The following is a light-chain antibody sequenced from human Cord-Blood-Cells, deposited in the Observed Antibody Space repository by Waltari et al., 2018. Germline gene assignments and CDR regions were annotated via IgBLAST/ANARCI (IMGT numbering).Light chain of an antibody. CDR2: DVS. CDR1: SSDVGGYNY. Sequence: QSALTQPASVSGSPGQSITISCTGTSSDVGGYNYVSWYQQRTGKAPKLMIYDVSNRPSVVSNRFSGSKSGNTASLTISGLQAEDEADYYCSSYTSSSTVVFGGGTKLTVL. V-gene: IGLV2-14*01. CDR3: SSYTSSSTVV. J-gene: IGLJ2*01.